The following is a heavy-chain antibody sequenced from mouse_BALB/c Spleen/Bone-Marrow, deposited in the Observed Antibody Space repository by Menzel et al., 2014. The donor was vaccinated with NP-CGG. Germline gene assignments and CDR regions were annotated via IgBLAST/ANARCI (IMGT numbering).Heavy chain of an antibody. CDR2: IWAGGST. CDR3: ARKDYGSRGWCFDV. D-gene: IGHD1-1*01. Sequence: QVQLQQSGPGPVAPSQSLFITCTVSGFSLTSYGVHWVRQPPGKGLEWLGLIWAGGSTNYNSALMSRLSISKDNSKSQVFLKMNSLQTDDTAMYYCARKDYGSRGWCFDVWGAGTTVTISS. CDR1: GFSLTSYG. V-gene: IGHV2-9*02. J-gene: IGHJ1*01.